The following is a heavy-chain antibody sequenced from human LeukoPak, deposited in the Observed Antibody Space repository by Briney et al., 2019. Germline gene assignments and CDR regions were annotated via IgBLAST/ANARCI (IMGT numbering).Heavy chain of an antibody. J-gene: IGHJ4*02. CDR3: ARPRGSSGQYFFDY. Sequence: GGSLRLSCAASGFTFSSPAMTWVRQAPGKGPEWVSTITGSGGNTYYADSVKGQFSISRDNSKNTLYLQMNSLRAEDTAVYYCARPRGSSGQYFFDYWGQGTLVTVSS. CDR2: ITGSGGNT. D-gene: IGHD3-22*01. CDR1: GFTFSSPA. V-gene: IGHV3-23*01.